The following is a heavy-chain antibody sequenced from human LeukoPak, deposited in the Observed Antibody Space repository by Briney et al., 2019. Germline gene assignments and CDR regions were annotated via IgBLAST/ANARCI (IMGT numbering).Heavy chain of an antibody. Sequence: ASVKVSCKASGYTFSSYGISWVRQAPGQGLEWMGWISAYNGNTNYAQKLQGRVTMTTDTSTSTAYMELRSLRSDDTAVYYCARLNSGSYLGYFQHWGQGTLVTVSS. V-gene: IGHV1-18*01. J-gene: IGHJ1*01. D-gene: IGHD1-26*01. CDR1: GYTFSSYG. CDR2: ISAYNGNT. CDR3: ARLNSGSYLGYFQH.